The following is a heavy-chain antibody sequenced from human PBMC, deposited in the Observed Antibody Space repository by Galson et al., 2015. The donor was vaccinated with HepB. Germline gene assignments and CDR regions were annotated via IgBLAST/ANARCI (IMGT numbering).Heavy chain of an antibody. V-gene: IGHV3-48*01. CDR1: GFRFDDYS. Sequence: SLRLSCAASGFRFDDYSMNWVRQAPGKGLEWVSYTSGTSRLIYYSDSVKGRFTISRDNAKNFLYLQMNNLRVEDTGTYYCARDRFGVNTYDSWVQGTLVTVSS. CDR2: TSGTSRLI. J-gene: IGHJ4*02. D-gene: IGHD3-16*01. CDR3: ARDRFGVNTYDS.